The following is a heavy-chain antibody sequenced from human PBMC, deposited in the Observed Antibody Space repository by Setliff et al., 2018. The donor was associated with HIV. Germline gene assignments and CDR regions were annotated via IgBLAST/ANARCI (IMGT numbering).Heavy chain of an antibody. V-gene: IGHV4-59*12. D-gene: IGHD3-10*01. Sequence: SETLSLTCTVSGGSISSYYWSWIRQPPRKGLEWIGYIDYSGSTNYNASLKSRLTISVDTSKNQFSLKLSSVTAADTAIYYCARSRVRGVIIKGYWGQGTPVTVSS. CDR3: ARSRVRGVIIKGY. J-gene: IGHJ4*02. CDR1: GGSISSYY. CDR2: IDYSGST.